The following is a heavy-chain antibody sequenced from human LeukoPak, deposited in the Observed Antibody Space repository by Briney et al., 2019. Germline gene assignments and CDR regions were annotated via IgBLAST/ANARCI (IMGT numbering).Heavy chain of an antibody. D-gene: IGHD3-22*01. V-gene: IGHV3-23*01. J-gene: IGHJ4*02. CDR1: GLTFSSYA. CDR2: ISGSGGST. Sequence: GGSLRLSCAASGLTFSSYAMSWVRQAPGKGLEWVSAISGSGGSTYYADSVKGRFTISRDNSKNTLYLQMNSLRAEDTAVYYCVRGRRSYYSDSGPVWGQGALVTVSS. CDR3: VRGRRSYYSDSGPV.